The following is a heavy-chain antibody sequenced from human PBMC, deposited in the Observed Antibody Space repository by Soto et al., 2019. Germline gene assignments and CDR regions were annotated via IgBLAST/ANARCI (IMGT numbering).Heavy chain of an antibody. D-gene: IGHD3-16*02. V-gene: IGHV1-18*04. Sequence: ASVKVSCKASGYTFSSYGVSWVRQAPGQRLEWMGWINGYNGDTKYSQKFQGRVTMTKDTSTTTVYMELRSLRSDDTAVYYCARGGSLSLRDGYMSNWFDPWGQGTLVTVS. CDR2: INGYNGDT. CDR1: GYTFSSYG. J-gene: IGHJ5*02. CDR3: ARGGSLSLRDGYMSNWFDP.